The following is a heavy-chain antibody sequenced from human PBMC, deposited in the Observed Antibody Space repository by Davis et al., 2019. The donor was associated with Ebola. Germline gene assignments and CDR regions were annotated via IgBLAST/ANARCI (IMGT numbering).Heavy chain of an antibody. CDR1: GFTFSSYW. CDR2: IKQDGSEK. V-gene: IGHV3-7*01. Sequence: ETLSLTCAASGFTFSSYWMSWVRQAPGKGLEWVANIKQDGSEKYYVDSVKGRFTVSRDNSKKTMYLQMNSLRAEDTAVYYCARHGMGGGTLNTAFDIWGQGTMVTVSS. J-gene: IGHJ3*02. CDR3: ARHGMGGGTLNTAFDI. D-gene: IGHD2-15*01.